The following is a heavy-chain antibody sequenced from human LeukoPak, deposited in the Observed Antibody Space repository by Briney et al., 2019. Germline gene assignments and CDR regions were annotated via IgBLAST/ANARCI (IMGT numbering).Heavy chain of an antibody. J-gene: IGHJ4*02. CDR1: GFTFSNYA. CDR2: ISDSGSTA. V-gene: IGHV3-23*01. CDR3: AKDIQAWPRFPDY. D-gene: IGHD5-12*01. Sequence: GGSLRLSCGASGFTFSNYAMSWVRQAPGKGLEWVSGISDSGSTAFYADSVKGRFTSSRDNPKSTLYLQMNSLRAEDTAVYYCAKDIQAWPRFPDYWGQGTLVTVSS.